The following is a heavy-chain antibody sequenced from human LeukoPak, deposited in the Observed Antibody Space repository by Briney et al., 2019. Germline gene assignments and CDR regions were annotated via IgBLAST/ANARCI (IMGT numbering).Heavy chain of an antibody. CDR3: ARESDIPGLDY. J-gene: IGHJ4*02. D-gene: IGHD2-15*01. CDR1: GYTFINYY. Sequence: ASVKVSCKASGYTFINYYMHWVRQAPGQGLEWMGWINPNSGGRNYAQRFQGRVTMTRDTSISTAYMELSGLRSDDTAVYYCARESDIPGLDYWGQGTLVTVSS. CDR2: INPNSGGR. V-gene: IGHV1-2*02.